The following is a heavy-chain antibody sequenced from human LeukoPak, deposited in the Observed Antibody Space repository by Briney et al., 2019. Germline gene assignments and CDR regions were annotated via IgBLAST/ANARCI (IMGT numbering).Heavy chain of an antibody. CDR3: ARRHNVGFDY. CDR1: SGSFSGYY. V-gene: IGHV4-34*01. Sequence: PSETLSLTCAVYSGSFSGYYWSWIRQPPGKGLEWIGEINHSGSTNYNPSLKSRVTISVDTSRNQFSLKLSSVTAADTAVYYCARRHNVGFDYWGQGTLVTVSS. CDR2: INHSGST. J-gene: IGHJ4*02. D-gene: IGHD1-14*01.